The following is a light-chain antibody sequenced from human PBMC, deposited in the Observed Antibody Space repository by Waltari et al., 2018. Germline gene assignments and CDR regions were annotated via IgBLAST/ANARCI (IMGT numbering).Light chain of an antibody. CDR2: CRS. CDR1: QGLSTF. CDR3: LQSHSYPFT. J-gene: IGKJ3*01. Sequence: IQLTQSPSSLSASVGDRVTITCRASQGLSTFLAWYQQKPGKAPKVLIYCRSTLPNAGPAKLSGSGSGTEFTLTISNLQPEDFATYYCLQSHSYPFTFGPGTKVDVK. V-gene: IGKV1-9*01.